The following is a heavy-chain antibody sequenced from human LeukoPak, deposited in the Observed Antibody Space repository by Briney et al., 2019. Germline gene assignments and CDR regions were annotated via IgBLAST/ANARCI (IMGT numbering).Heavy chain of an antibody. CDR2: IKEDGSEK. V-gene: IGHV3-7*01. Sequence: GGSQRLSCAASGFTFSDYWMSWVRQAPGKGLEWVANIKEDGSEKYYVDSVKGRFTISRDNAKNSLYLQMNSLRVEDTAVYYCAKASRGIAANLCFDYWGQRTLVTVSS. CDR3: AKASRGIAANLCFDY. J-gene: IGHJ4*02. D-gene: IGHD2-15*01. CDR1: GFTFSDYW.